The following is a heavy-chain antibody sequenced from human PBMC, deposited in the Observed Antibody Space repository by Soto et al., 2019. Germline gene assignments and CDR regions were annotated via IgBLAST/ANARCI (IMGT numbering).Heavy chain of an antibody. CDR3: AREPQWELYSVRYFDL. Sequence: QVQLVQSGAEVKKPGSSVKVSCKASGGTFSSYAISWVRQAPGQGLEWMGGIIPIFGTANYAQKFQGRVTIAADGATSTAYMELRSLRSEDTAVYYCAREPQWELYSVRYFDLWGRGSLVTVSS. CDR1: GGTFSSYA. V-gene: IGHV1-69*12. J-gene: IGHJ2*01. CDR2: IIPIFGTA. D-gene: IGHD1-26*01.